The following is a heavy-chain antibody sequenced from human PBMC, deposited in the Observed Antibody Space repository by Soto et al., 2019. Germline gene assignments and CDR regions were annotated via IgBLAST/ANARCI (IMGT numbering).Heavy chain of an antibody. CDR3: ATSGGDYYDSSGWYYFDY. CDR2: FDPEDGET. V-gene: IGHV1-24*01. J-gene: IGHJ4*02. CDR1: GYTLTELS. Sequence: GASVKVSCKVSGYTLTELSMHWVRQAPGKRLEWMGGFDPEDGETIYAQKFQGRVTMTEDTSTDTAYMELSSLRSEDTAVYYCATSGGDYYDSSGWYYFDYWGQGTLVTVSS. D-gene: IGHD3-22*01.